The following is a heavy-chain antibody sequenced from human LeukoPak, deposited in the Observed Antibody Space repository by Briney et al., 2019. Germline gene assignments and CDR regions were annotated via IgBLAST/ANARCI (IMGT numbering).Heavy chain of an antibody. Sequence: GGSLRLSCAASGFTFSSYWMHWVRQAPGKGLVWVSRINSDGSSTSYADSVKGRFTISRGNAKNTLYLQMNSLRAEDTAVYYCARGPAAGAFDIWGQGTMVTVSS. CDR1: GFTFSSYW. CDR2: INSDGSST. CDR3: ARGPAAGAFDI. V-gene: IGHV3-74*01. J-gene: IGHJ3*02. D-gene: IGHD6-13*01.